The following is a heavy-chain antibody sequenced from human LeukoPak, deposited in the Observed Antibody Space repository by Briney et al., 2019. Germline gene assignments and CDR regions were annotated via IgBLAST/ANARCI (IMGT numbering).Heavy chain of an antibody. Sequence: GGSLRLSCAASGFIFSNAWMSWVRQAPGKGLEWLGRIKSKPAGGTIDYAAPIKGRFTISRDDSKKTVYLQMDSLQTEDTAVYRCTTDLREYYFGSWGQGTVVTVSS. CDR3: TTDLREYYFGS. CDR1: GFIFSNAW. J-gene: IGHJ4*02. V-gene: IGHV3-15*01. CDR2: IKSKPAGGTI.